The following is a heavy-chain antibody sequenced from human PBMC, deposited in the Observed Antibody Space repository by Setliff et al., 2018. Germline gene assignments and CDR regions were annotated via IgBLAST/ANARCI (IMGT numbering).Heavy chain of an antibody. CDR3: ARGRGPDIVVTIPGDY. CDR1: GATFSSYG. V-gene: IGHV1-69*05. J-gene: IGHJ4*02. Sequence: ASVKVSCKASGATFSSYGIHWVRQAPGQGLVWMGGINPIFGTAHYAQKFQGRVNMTRDTSTSTAYMELRSLRSDDTAVYYCARGRGPDIVVTIPGDYWGQGTQVTVSS. CDR2: INPIFGTA. D-gene: IGHD2-15*01.